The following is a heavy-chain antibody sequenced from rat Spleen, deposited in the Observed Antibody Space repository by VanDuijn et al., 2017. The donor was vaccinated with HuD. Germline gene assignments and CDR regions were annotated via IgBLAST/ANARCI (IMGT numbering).Heavy chain of an antibody. CDR2: IKAKSNNYAT. CDR3: TRGGYYRY. D-gene: IGHD1-1*01. CDR1: GFTFSAAW. J-gene: IGHJ2*01. Sequence: EVQVLESGGGLVQPGNSLKLSCATSGFTFSAAWMYWYRQFPEKRLEWVARIKAKSNNYATDYTESVKGRFTISRDNAKSTLYLQMNSLRSEDTATYYCTRGGYYRYWGQGVMVTVSS. V-gene: IGHV6-6*01.